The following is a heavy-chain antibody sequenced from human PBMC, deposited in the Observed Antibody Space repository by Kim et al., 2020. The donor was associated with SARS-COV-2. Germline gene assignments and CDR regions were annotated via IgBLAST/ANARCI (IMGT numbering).Heavy chain of an antibody. D-gene: IGHD6-13*01. CDR2: ISSGGSNI. V-gene: IGHV3-21*01. CDR1: GFTFSSYS. CDR3: ARVPPPSTSKQQLESDDY. Sequence: GGSLRLSCAASGFTFSSYSMNWVRQAPGKGLEWVSSISSGGSNIYYADSVKGRFTISRDNSKNSLYLQMNSLRAEDTAVYYCARVPPPSTSKQQLESDDYLGPGTLVPVSS. J-gene: IGHJ4*02.